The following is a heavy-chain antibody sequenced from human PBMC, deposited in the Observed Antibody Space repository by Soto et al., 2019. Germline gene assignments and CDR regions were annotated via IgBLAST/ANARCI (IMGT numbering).Heavy chain of an antibody. D-gene: IGHD5-18*01. CDR1: GGSISSSNW. CDR2: IYHSGST. CDR3: ARTNLYRDTAMVIRWYFDL. Sequence: ASETLSLTCAVSGGSISSSNWWSWVRQPPGKGLEWIGEIYHSGSTNYNPSLKSRVTISVDKSKNQFSLKLSSVTAADTAVYYCARTNLYRDTAMVIRWYFDLWGRGTLVTVSS. J-gene: IGHJ2*01. V-gene: IGHV4-4*02.